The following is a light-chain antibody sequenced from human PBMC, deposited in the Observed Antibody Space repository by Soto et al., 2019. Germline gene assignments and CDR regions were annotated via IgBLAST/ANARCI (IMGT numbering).Light chain of an antibody. CDR1: QSVLFVSNNHNY. Sequence: DIVITQSPDSLAGSLGERATINCKSSQSVLFVSNNHNYLAWYQQKPGQPPKLIIYWASTRESGVPDRLSGSGSWTDFTLSSSSLKAEDVAVDWCQQYYSSPVTLGQGTRLEIK. J-gene: IGKJ5*01. CDR2: WAS. V-gene: IGKV4-1*01. CDR3: QQYYSSPVT.